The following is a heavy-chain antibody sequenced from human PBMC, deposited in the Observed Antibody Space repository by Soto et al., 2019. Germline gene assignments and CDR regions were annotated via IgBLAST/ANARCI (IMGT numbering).Heavy chain of an antibody. V-gene: IGHV3-23*04. J-gene: IGHJ6*02. D-gene: IGHD6-25*01. CDR1: GFTFSNYA. CDR2: ISGSGGVT. CDR3: AKASGAASSYYYFAMDV. Sequence: EVQLVEAGGGLEQPGGSRRLSCAASGFTFSNYAMTWVRQAPGKGLEWVSTISGSGGVTHYADSVKGRFTISRDNPQNILYMQMNSLPAEDTAIYYCAKASGAASSYYYFAMDVWGQGTTVTVSS.